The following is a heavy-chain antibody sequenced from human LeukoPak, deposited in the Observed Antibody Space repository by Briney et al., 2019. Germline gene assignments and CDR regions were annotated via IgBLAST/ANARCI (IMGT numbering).Heavy chain of an antibody. J-gene: IGHJ4*02. Sequence: GGSLRLSCAVSGFTFSSNRMHWVRQAPGKGLVWVSRINSDGGSTSYADSVKGRFTISRDNAKNTLYLQMNSLRAEDTAVYYCARARYYYDSSGHDYWGQGTLVTVSS. D-gene: IGHD3-22*01. V-gene: IGHV3-74*01. CDR2: INSDGGST. CDR3: ARARYYYDSSGHDY. CDR1: GFTFSSNR.